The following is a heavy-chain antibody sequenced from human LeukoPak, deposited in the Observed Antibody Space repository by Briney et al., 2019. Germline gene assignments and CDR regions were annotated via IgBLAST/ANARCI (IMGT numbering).Heavy chain of an antibody. D-gene: IGHD3-22*01. V-gene: IGHV4-34*01. CDR3: ASGDYYDSSGPPWGATFDY. CDR2: IYHSGST. J-gene: IGHJ4*02. Sequence: PSETLSLTCAVYGGSFSGYYWSWIRQPPGKGLEWIGEIYHSGSTNYNPSLKSRVTISVDKSKNQFSLKLSSVTAADTAVYYCASGDYYDSSGPPWGATFDYWGQGTLVTVSS. CDR1: GGSFSGYY.